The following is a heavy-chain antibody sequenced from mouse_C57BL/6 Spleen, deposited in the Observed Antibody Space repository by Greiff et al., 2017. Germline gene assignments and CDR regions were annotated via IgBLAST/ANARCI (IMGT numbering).Heavy chain of an antibody. CDR3: ATNSDSDY. CDR2: ISSGSSTI. V-gene: IGHV5-17*01. D-gene: IGHD2-12*01. Sequence: EVQLVESGGGLVKPGGSLKLSCAASGFTFSDYGMHWVRQAPEKGLEWVAYISSGSSTIYYADTVKGRFTISSNNARNTLFLQMTSLRSEDTAMYYCATNSDSDYWGQGTTLTVSS. J-gene: IGHJ2*01. CDR1: GFTFSDYG.